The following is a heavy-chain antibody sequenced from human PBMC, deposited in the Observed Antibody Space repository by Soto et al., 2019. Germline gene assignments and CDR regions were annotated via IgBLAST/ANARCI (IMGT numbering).Heavy chain of an antibody. CDR3: ARESEDLTSNFDE. CDR1: GFTFTRYS. CDR2: ISSTTNYI. V-gene: IGHV3-21*06. J-gene: IGHJ4*02. Sequence: GGSLRLSCAASGFTFTRYSMNWVRQAPGKGLEWVSSISSTTNYIYYGDSMKGRFTISRDNAKNSLYLEMNSLRAEDTAVYYCARESEDLTSNFDEWGQGTLVTVSS.